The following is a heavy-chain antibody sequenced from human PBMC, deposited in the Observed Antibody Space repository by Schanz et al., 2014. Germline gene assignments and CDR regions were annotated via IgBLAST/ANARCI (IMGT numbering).Heavy chain of an antibody. CDR1: GFTFSSYG. CDR3: VRDSFFAFDY. J-gene: IGHJ4*02. D-gene: IGHD3-3*01. V-gene: IGHV3-33*01. Sequence: QVQLVESGGGVVQPGRSLRLSCAASGFTFSSYGMHWVRQAPGKGLERVSVIWNDGSNKYYSDSVKGRFTISRDKSKNTLFLQMNSLRAEDAAVYYCVRDSFFAFDYWGQGTLVTVSS. CDR2: IWNDGSNK.